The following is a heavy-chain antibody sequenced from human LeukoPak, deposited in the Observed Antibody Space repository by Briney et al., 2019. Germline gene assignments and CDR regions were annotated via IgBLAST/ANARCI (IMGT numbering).Heavy chain of an antibody. CDR2: IYPGDSDT. D-gene: IGHD2-2*01. J-gene: IGHJ4*02. Sequence: GESLKISCKGSGYSFTSYWIGWVRQMPGKGLEWMGIIYPGDSDTRYSPSFQGQVTISADKSISTAYLQWSSLKASDTAMYYCARAVPPPDIVVVPAASSPFDYWGQGTLVTVSS. CDR3: ARAVPPPDIVVVPAASSPFDY. CDR1: GYSFTSYW. V-gene: IGHV5-51*01.